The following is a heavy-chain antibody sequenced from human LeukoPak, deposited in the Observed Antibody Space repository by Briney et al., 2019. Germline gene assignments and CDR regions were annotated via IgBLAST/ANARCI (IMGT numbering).Heavy chain of an antibody. CDR2: INTDGNTR. CDR1: RFTFSTSW. Sequence: GGSLRLSCATSRFTFSTSWMHWVRQAPGKGLVWVSRINTDGNTRGYADSVKGRFTISRDNAKNTLFLQMNSLRAEDTAIYYCVRDMGYYDKVWGQGTLVTVSS. D-gene: IGHD3-22*01. V-gene: IGHV3-74*01. J-gene: IGHJ4*02. CDR3: VRDMGYYDKV.